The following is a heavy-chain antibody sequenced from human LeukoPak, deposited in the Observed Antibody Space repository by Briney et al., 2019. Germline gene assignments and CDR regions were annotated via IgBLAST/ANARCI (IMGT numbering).Heavy chain of an antibody. Sequence: PGGSLRLSCAASGFTFNNYWMHWVRQGPGKGLVWVSRMNTDGSSASYADSVKGRFTISRDSSENTLFLQMNSLRAEDTAVYYCARDLTGSYSFDCWGQGTLVTVSS. CDR2: MNTDGSSA. V-gene: IGHV3-74*01. CDR3: ARDLTGSYSFDC. D-gene: IGHD7-27*01. J-gene: IGHJ4*02. CDR1: GFTFNNYW.